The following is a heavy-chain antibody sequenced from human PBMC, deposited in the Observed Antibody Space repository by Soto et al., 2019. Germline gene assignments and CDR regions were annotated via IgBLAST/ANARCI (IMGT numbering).Heavy chain of an antibody. CDR1: GGSISSDDYY. J-gene: IGHJ5*02. D-gene: IGHD3-9*01. Sequence: SETLSLTCTVSGGSISSDDYYWRWIRQPPGKGLEWIGYIYYSGSTYYNPSLKSRVTISVDTSKNQFSLKLSSVTAADTAVYYCARGYYDILTGSRNWFDPWGQGTLVTVSS. V-gene: IGHV4-30-4*01. CDR2: IYYSGST. CDR3: ARGYYDILTGSRNWFDP.